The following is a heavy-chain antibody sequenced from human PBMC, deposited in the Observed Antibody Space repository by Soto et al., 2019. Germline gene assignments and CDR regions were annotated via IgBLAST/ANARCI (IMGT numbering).Heavy chain of an antibody. CDR2: IHYSGTT. D-gene: IGHD6-13*01. Sequence: SETLSLTCTVSGGSMRNYFWTWIRQPPGKGLEWIGYIHYSGTTSFFPSYNPSLRSRVTISEDTSKNQFSLKLLSVTTAGTALYFCAAGEASSRNLAPYYLDFWGQGTLVTVSS. V-gene: IGHV4-59*01. CDR3: AAGEASSRNLAPYYLDF. CDR1: GGSMRNYF. J-gene: IGHJ4*02.